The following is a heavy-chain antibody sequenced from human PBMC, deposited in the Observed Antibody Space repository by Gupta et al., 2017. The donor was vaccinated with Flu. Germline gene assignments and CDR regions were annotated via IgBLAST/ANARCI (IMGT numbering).Heavy chain of an antibody. J-gene: IGHJ4*02. CDR1: GFDFNSYE. CDR3: ARGHWDN. Sequence: SGFDFNSYEMSWVRQAPGRGLEWVAFISSSAVTYYTDPVRGRFTISRDNANNLLYLQMSSLRGEDTAVDYCARGHWDNWGQGTLVTVSS. CDR2: ISSSAVT. V-gene: IGHV3-48*03.